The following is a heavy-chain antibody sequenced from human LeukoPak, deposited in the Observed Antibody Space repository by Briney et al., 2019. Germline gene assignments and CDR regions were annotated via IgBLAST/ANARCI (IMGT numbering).Heavy chain of an antibody. D-gene: IGHD3-3*01. J-gene: IGHJ4*02. CDR1: GFTFSSYW. Sequence: GGSLRLSCAASGFTFSSYWMHWVRQAPGKGLVWVSRISTDGLTTNYADSVKGRFTISRDNAKKMLYLQMNSLRAEDTAVYYCVREFFRVDWGQGTLVTVSS. CDR3: VREFFRVD. CDR2: ISTDGLTT. V-gene: IGHV3-74*01.